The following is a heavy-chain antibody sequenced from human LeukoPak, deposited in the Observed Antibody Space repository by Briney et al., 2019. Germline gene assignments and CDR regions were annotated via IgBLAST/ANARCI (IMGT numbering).Heavy chain of an antibody. D-gene: IGHD3-10*01. CDR1: GGSISSGGDY. V-gene: IGHV4-31*03. Sequence: SETLSLTCTVSGGSISSGGDYWSWIRQHPGKGLEWIGYIYYSGSTYYNPSLKSRVTISVDTSKNQFSLKLSSVTAADTAVYYCARSGGYYFDYWGQGTLVTVSS. CDR3: ARSGGYYFDY. CDR2: IYYSGST. J-gene: IGHJ4*02.